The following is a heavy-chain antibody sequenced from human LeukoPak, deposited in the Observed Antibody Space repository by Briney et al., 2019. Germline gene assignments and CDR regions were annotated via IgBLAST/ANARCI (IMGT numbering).Heavy chain of an antibody. CDR3: TRASWGYAFDS. CDR2: VYYDGTT. Sequence: SETLSLTCTVSTGSSDRYYWTWIRQAPGKGLEWMGYVYYDGTTYYSPSLKSRVSISLDTSKSQFSLRLRSVTAADTAIYYCTRASWGYAFDSWGQGTTVT. CDR1: TGSSDRYY. J-gene: IGHJ3*02. V-gene: IGHV4-59*01. D-gene: IGHD7-27*01.